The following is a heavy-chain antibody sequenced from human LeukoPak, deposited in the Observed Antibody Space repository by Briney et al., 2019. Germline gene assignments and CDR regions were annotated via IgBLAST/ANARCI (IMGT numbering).Heavy chain of an antibody. Sequence: GGSLRLACAASGFTFSSYAMHWVRQAPGKGLEWVAVISYDGSNKYYADSVKGRFTISRDNSKNTLYLQMNSLRAEDTAVYYCAKARRYYYDSSGYAPDDYWGQETLVTVSS. CDR2: ISYDGSNK. V-gene: IGHV3-30-3*01. J-gene: IGHJ4*02. D-gene: IGHD3-22*01. CDR3: AKARRYYYDSSGYAPDDY. CDR1: GFTFSSYA.